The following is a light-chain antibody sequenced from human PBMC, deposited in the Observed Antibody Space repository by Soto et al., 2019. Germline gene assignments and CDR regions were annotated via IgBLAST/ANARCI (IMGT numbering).Light chain of an antibody. CDR3: CSYGGSYDLV. J-gene: IGLJ3*02. CDR1: TSDVGSYNL. CDR2: EDT. V-gene: IGLV2-23*01. Sequence: QSALTQPASVSGSPGQSITISCTGTTSDVGSYNLVSWYQQHPGKAPKLIIFEDTKRPSGVSGRFSGSKSDNTASLTISELQADDEADYHCCSYGGSYDLVIGGGTKLTVL.